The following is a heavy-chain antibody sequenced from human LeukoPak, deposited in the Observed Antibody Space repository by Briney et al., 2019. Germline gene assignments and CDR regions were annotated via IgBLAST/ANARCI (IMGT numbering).Heavy chain of an antibody. CDR3: ARDNGSGSYEDDAFDI. Sequence: ASVKVSCKASGYTFTSYAMHWVRQAPGQRLEWMGWINAGNGNTKYSQKFQGRVTITMDTSASTACMELSSLRSEDTAVYYCARDNGSGSYEDDAFDIWGQGTMVTVSS. J-gene: IGHJ3*02. D-gene: IGHD3-10*01. CDR2: INAGNGNT. CDR1: GYTFTSYA. V-gene: IGHV1-3*01.